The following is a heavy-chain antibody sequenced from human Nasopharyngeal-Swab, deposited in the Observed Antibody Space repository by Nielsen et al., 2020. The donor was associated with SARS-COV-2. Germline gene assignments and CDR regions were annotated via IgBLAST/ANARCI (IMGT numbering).Heavy chain of an antibody. CDR1: GYTFTSYA. V-gene: IGHV1-3*01. Sequence: ASVKVSCKASGYTFTSYAMHWVRQAPRQRLEWMGWINAGNGNTKYSQKFQGRVTITRDTSASTAYMELSSLRSEDTAVYYCARYVDYDILSGYYYYGMDVWGQGTTVTVSS. CDR2: INAGNGNT. J-gene: IGHJ6*02. D-gene: IGHD3-9*01. CDR3: ARYVDYDILSGYYYYGMDV.